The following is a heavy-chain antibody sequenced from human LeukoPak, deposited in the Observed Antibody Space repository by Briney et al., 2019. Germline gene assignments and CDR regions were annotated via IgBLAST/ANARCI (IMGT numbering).Heavy chain of an antibody. CDR3: AKEEYSTRYYYYGMDV. D-gene: IGHD2-2*01. J-gene: IGHJ6*02. CDR2: ISGGGDST. CDR1: GFTFSSYA. V-gene: IGHV3-23*01. Sequence: GGSLRLSCAASGFTFSSYAMSWVRQAPGKGLAWVSAISGGGDSTFYADSVKGRFTISRDNSKNTLYLQMSSLRAEDTAIYYCAKEEYSTRYYYYGMDVWGQGTTVTVSS.